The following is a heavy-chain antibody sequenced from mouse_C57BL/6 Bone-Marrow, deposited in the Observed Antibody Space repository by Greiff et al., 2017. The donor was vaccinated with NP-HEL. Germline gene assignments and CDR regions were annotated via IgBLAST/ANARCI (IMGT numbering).Heavy chain of an antibody. D-gene: IGHD1-1*01. J-gene: IGHJ4*01. CDR1: GYTFTSYW. CDR2: IHPNSGST. V-gene: IGHV1-64*01. Sequence: QVQLQQPGAELVKPGASVKLSCKASGYTFTSYWMHWVKQRPGQGLEWIGMIHPNSGSTNYNEKFKSKATLTVDKSSSTAYMQLSSLTSEDSAVDYCARSGTTVIPGDYWGQGTSVTVSS. CDR3: ARSGTTVIPGDY.